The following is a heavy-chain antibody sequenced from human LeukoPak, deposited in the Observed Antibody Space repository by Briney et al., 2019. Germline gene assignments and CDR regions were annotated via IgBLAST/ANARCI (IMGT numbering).Heavy chain of an antibody. J-gene: IGHJ3*02. CDR1: GGTFSSYA. V-gene: IGHV1-69*05. CDR3: ARRYSYPDAFDI. CDR2: IIPIFGTA. Sequence: ASVKVSCKASGGTFSSYAISWVRQAPGQGLEWMGRIIPIFGTANYAQKFQGRVTITTDESTSTAYMGLSSLRSEDTAVYYCARRYSYPDAFDIWGQGTMVTVSS. D-gene: IGHD5-18*01.